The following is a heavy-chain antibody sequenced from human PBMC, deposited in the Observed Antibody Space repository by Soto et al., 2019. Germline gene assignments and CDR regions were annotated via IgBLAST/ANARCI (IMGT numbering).Heavy chain of an antibody. V-gene: IGHV1-18*04. D-gene: IGHD3-22*01. Sequence: ASVKVSCKASGYTFTSYGISWVRQAPGQGLEWMGWISAYNGNTNYAQKLQGRVTMTTDTSTSTAYMELRSLRSDGTAVYYCTRSPGDSSGYYPIPWGQGALVTVSS. J-gene: IGHJ5*02. CDR1: GYTFTSYG. CDR2: ISAYNGNT. CDR3: TRSPGDSSGYYPIP.